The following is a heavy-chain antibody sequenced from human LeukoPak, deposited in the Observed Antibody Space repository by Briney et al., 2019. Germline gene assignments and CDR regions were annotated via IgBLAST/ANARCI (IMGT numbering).Heavy chain of an antibody. V-gene: IGHV4-61*05. J-gene: IGHJ5*02. Sequence: SETLSLTCTVSGGSISSSSYYWGWIRQPPGKGLEWIGYIYYSGSTNYNPSLKSRVTISVDTSKNQFSLKLSSVTAADTAVYYCARGRDGYNTWGQGTLVTVSS. D-gene: IGHD5-24*01. CDR1: GGSISSSSYY. CDR3: ARGRDGYNT. CDR2: IYYSGST.